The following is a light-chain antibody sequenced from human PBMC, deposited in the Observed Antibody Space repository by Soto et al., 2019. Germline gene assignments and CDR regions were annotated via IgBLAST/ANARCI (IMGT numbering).Light chain of an antibody. CDR2: RNN. J-gene: IGLJ2*01. CDR3: AAWDDSLSGVV. CDR1: SSNIGSNY. V-gene: IGLV1-47*01. Sequence: QSVLTQPPSASGTPGQRVTISCSGSSSNIGSNYVYWYQQLPGTAPKLLIYRNNQLPSGVPDRFSGSKSGTSASLAISGLRYEDEADYYCAAWDDSLSGVVFGGGTQLTVL.